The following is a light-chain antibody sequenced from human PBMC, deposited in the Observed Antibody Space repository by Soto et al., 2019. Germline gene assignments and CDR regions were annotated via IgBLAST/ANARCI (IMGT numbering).Light chain of an antibody. CDR1: QSISSY. J-gene: IGKJ5*01. CDR3: QQSYSTPSIT. V-gene: IGKV1-39*01. CDR2: AAS. Sequence: DIQMTQSPSGLSASVRDRFTSTCRSSQSISSYLNWYQQKPGKAPKLXXYAASSLQSGVPSRFSGSGSGTDFTLTISSLQPEDFATYYCQQSYSTPSITFGQGTRLEIK.